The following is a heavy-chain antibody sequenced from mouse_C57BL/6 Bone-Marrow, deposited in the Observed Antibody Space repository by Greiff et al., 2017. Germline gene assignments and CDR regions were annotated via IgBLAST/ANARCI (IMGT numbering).Heavy chain of an antibody. CDR2: IYPTSGLT. V-gene: IGHV1-55*01. CDR3: ARSGALGRSFDY. D-gene: IGHD4-1*01. Sequence: QVQLQQPGAELVKPGASVKMSCKASGYTFTSYWITWVKQRPGQGLEWIGDIYPTSGLTNYNEKFKSKAILTVDTSSNTAYMQLSSLTSEDSAVFYGARSGALGRSFDYWGQGTTLTVSS. J-gene: IGHJ2*01. CDR1: GYTFTSYW.